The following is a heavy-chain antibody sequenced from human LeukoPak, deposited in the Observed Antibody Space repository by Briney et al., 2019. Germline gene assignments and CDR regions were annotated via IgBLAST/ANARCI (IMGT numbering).Heavy chain of an antibody. Sequence: ASVKVSCTASGYAFTSYYMHWVRQAPGQGLEWMGIINPSGGSTSYAQKFQGRVTMTRDTSTSTVYMELSSLRSEDTAVYYCARDRSGVLDYWGQGTLVTVSS. V-gene: IGHV1-46*01. D-gene: IGHD3-10*01. CDR3: ARDRSGVLDY. CDR2: INPSGGST. J-gene: IGHJ4*02. CDR1: GYAFTSYY.